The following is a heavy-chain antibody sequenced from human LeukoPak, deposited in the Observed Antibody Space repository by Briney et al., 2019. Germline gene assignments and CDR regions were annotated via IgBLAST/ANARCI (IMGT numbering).Heavy chain of an antibody. CDR2: IYTSGST. D-gene: IGHD5-18*01. V-gene: IGHV4-61*02. J-gene: IGHJ5*02. CDR3: ATRDVDTAMAPFDP. CDR1: GGSISSGSYY. Sequence: TLSLTCTVSGGSISSGSYYWSWIRQPAGKGLEWIGRIYTSGSTNYNPSLKSRVTISVDTSKNQFSLKLSSVTAADTAVYESATRDVDTAMAPFDPWGQGTLVTVSS.